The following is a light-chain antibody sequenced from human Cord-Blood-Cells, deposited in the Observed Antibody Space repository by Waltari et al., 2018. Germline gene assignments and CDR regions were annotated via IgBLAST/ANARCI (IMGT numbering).Light chain of an antibody. Sequence: DIVMTQSPDSLAVSLGARATINCKSSQSVLYSSNNKNYLAWYQQKPGQPPKLLIYWASTRESGVPDRCSGSGSGTDFTLTISSLQAEDVAVYYCQQYDSTPLTFGGWTKVEIK. CDR3: QQYDSTPLT. V-gene: IGKV4-1*01. CDR1: QSVLYSSNNKNY. CDR2: WAS. J-gene: IGKJ4*01.